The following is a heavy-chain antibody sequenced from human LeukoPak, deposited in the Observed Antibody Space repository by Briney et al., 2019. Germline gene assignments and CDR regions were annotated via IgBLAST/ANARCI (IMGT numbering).Heavy chain of an antibody. CDR1: GGSISSSYYY. CDR2: IFYSGST. CDR3: ARHSAVTTFIFDY. J-gene: IGHJ4*02. V-gene: IGHV4-39*01. D-gene: IGHD4-17*01. Sequence: SETLSLTCTVSGGSISSSYYYWCWIRQPPGKGLEWIGSIFYSGSTYYNPSLKGRVTISLDTSKNQFSLRLSSVTAADTAVYYCARHSAVTTFIFDYWGQGTLVTVSS.